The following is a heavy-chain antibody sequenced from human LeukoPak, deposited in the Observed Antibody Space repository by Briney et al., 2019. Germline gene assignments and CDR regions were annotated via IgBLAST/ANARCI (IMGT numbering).Heavy chain of an antibody. Sequence: EGSLRLSCAASGFTFSTYAMTWVRQAPGKGLEWVGRSITKTDGGTTDYAAPVKGRFTISRDDSKNTLYLQMNSLKTEDTAVYYCTTISYVGGFWGQGTLVTVSS. V-gene: IGHV3-15*01. CDR3: TTISYVGGF. J-gene: IGHJ4*02. D-gene: IGHD3-10*02. CDR1: GFTFSTYA. CDR2: SITKTDGGTT.